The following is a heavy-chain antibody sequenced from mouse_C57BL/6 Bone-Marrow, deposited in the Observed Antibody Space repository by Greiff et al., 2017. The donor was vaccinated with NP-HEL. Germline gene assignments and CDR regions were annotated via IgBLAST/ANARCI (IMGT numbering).Heavy chain of an antibody. J-gene: IGHJ3*01. D-gene: IGHD1-1*01. Sequence: VQLQQSGPELVKPGASVKISCKASGYSFTGYYMNWVKQSPEKSLEWIGEINPSTGGTTYNQKFKAKATLTVDKSSSTAYMQLKSLTSEDSAVYYCARCSFIPWFAYWGQGTLVTVSA. CDR1: GYSFTGYY. CDR3: ARCSFIPWFAY. CDR2: INPSTGGT. V-gene: IGHV1-42*01.